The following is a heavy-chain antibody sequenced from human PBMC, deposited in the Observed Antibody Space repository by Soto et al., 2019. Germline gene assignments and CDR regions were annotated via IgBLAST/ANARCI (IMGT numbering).Heavy chain of an antibody. CDR3: ARIGIAADGHHFDY. V-gene: IGHV5-51*01. Sequence: GESLKISCKGSGYSFTSYWIGWVRQMPGKGLEWMGIINPSDSDTKYNPSFQGQVTISADKSISTAYLQWSSLEASDTAMYYCARIGIAADGHHFDYWGQGTLVTVSS. CDR2: INPSDSDT. D-gene: IGHD6-13*01. J-gene: IGHJ4*02. CDR1: GYSFTSYW.